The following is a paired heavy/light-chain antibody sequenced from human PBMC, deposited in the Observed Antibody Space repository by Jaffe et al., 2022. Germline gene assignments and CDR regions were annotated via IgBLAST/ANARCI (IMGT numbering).Heavy chain of an antibody. J-gene: IGHJ3*02. Sequence: QVQLQESGPGLVKPSETLSLTCIVSGGSISNYYWTWIRQPPGKGLEWIGYVYYSGSTNYNPSLKSRVTISVDTSKNQFSLRLSSVTAADTAIYYCARLYPPTVTLLGAFDIWGQGTMVTVSS. V-gene: IGHV4-59*01. CDR3: ARLYPPTVTLLGAFDI. D-gene: IGHD4-17*01. CDR2: VYYSGST. CDR1: GGSISNYY.
Light chain of an antibody. Sequence: DIQMTQSPSTLSASVGDRVTITCRASQSISIWLAWYQQKPGKAPNLLIYKASSLESGVPSSFSGSGSGTEFTLTISSLQPDDFATYYCQQYNDYPWTFGQGTKVEIK. V-gene: IGKV1-5*03. CDR3: QQYNDYPWT. J-gene: IGKJ1*01. CDR1: QSISIW. CDR2: KAS.